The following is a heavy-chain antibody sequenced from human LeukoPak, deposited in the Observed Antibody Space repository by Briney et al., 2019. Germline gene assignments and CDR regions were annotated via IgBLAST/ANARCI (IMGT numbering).Heavy chain of an antibody. D-gene: IGHD1-1*01. CDR2: ISGSAIYP. Sequence: GGSLRLSCAASGFSFRSYWMDWVRQTPEKGLEWVSSISGSAIYPFYADSVKGRFTISRDNSRNTLFLQMNSLRAEDTAIYYCAKTPYDNYQYYFDYWGQGILVTVSS. J-gene: IGHJ4*02. CDR3: AKTPYDNYQYYFDY. V-gene: IGHV3-23*01. CDR1: GFSFRSYW.